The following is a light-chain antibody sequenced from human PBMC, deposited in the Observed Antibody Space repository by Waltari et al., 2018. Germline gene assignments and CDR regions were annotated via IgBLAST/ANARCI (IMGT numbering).Light chain of an antibody. CDR1: SSDVGNYKR. Sequence: QSALTQPASVSGSPGQSITISCTGTSSDVGNYKRVSWYQQHPGKATKLMIYAVSKRLSGVSDRFSGSKSVDMASLTISGLQPEDEAEYFCSSYAGSSKGIFGGGTKVTVL. J-gene: IGLJ2*01. CDR2: AVS. CDR3: SSYAGSSKGI. V-gene: IGLV2-23*02.